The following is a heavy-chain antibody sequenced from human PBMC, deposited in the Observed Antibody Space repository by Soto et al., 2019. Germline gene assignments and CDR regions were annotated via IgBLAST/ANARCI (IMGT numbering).Heavy chain of an antibody. D-gene: IGHD2-15*01. V-gene: IGHV3-15*07. CDR2: IKTSAGGGAT. Sequence: EVQLVESAGGLVKPGGSLRLSCVASGISFNEAWMNWVRQAPGEGLEWVGRIKTSAGGGATDYAAPVQGRFTISRDDSKNALYLHMNSLRTEDTAIYYCTTGSVEGICGQGTTVTVSS. CDR3: TTGSVEGI. J-gene: IGHJ6*02. CDR1: GISFNEAW.